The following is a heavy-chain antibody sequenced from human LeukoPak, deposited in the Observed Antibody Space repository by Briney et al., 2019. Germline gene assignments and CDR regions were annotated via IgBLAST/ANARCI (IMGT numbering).Heavy chain of an antibody. D-gene: IGHD6-13*01. CDR2: IYSGGDT. J-gene: IGHJ3*02. Sequence: GGSLRLSCAASGFTASSNYMSWVRQAPGKGLEWVSVIYSGGDTYYADSVKGRFTISRDSSKNTLTLQMNSLRAEDTAVYYCASPESIITAGSRLDIWGQGTMVTVSS. V-gene: IGHV3-66*01. CDR1: GFTASSNY. CDR3: ASPESIITAGSRLDI.